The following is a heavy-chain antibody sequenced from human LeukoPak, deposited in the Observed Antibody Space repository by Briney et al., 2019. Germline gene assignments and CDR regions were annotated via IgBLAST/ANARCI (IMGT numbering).Heavy chain of an antibody. CDR1: GYTFTSYG. J-gene: IGHJ4*02. CDR2: ISAYNGNT. CDR3: ARGLRGFSGYDPVGY. Sequence: ASVKVSCKASGYTFTSYGISWVRQAPGQGLEWMGWISAYNGNTNYAQKLQGRVTMTTDTSTSTAYMELRSLRSDDTAVYYCARGLRGFSGYDPVGYWGQGTLVTVSS. V-gene: IGHV1-18*01. D-gene: IGHD5-12*01.